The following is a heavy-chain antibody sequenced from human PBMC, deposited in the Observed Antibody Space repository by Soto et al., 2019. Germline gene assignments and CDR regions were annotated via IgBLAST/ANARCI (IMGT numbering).Heavy chain of an antibody. V-gene: IGHV4-39*01. CDR3: ARHSPVLRYFDWLLPPLAY. CDR2: IYYSGST. D-gene: IGHD3-9*01. Sequence: PSETLSLTCTVSGGSISSSSYYWGWIRQPPGKGLEWIGSIYYSGSTYYNPSLKSRVTISVDTSKNQSSLKLSSVTAADTAVYYCARHSPVLRYFDWLLPPLAYWGQGTLVTVSS. CDR1: GGSISSSSYY. J-gene: IGHJ4*02.